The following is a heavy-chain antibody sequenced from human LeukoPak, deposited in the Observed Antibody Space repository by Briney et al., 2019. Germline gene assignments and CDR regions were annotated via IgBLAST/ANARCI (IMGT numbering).Heavy chain of an antibody. CDR3: ARGFDGYPFGWWFDP. D-gene: IGHD5-24*01. V-gene: IGHV3-74*01. J-gene: IGHJ5*02. Sequence: PGGSLILSCVVSGFTFSTYWMHWVRQAPGKGLVWVSRVSADGSTTIYADSVKGRFTISRDNGINTVYLQMNSLRAEDTAVYYCARGFDGYPFGWWFDPWGQGTLVTVSS. CDR2: VSADGSTT. CDR1: GFTFSTYW.